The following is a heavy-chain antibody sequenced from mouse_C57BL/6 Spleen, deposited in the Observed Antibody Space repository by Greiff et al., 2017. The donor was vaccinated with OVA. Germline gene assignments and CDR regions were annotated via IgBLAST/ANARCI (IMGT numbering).Heavy chain of an antibody. Sequence: QVQLQQSWAELAKPGASVKLSCKASGYTFTSYWMHWVKQRPGQGLEWIGYINPSSGYTKYNQKFKDKATLTADISSSTAYMQLSSLTYEDSAVYYCARWDLTMDYWGQGTSVTVSS. CDR3: ARWDLTMDY. CDR1: GYTFTSYW. V-gene: IGHV1-7*01. J-gene: IGHJ4*01. D-gene: IGHD4-1*01. CDR2: INPSSGYT.